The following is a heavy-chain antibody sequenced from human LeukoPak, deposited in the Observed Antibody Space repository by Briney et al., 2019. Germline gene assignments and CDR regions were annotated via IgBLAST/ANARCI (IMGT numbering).Heavy chain of an antibody. V-gene: IGHV4-4*07. CDR2: IYTGGST. D-gene: IGHD1-1*01. CDR1: GGSISSNY. Sequence: SETLSLTCTVSGGSISSNYWSWIRQPAGKGLEWIGRIYTGGSTNYNPSLKSRVTMSVDTPKNQFSLKLSSVTAADTAMYYCAREAGNTQYFDQWGRGTLVSVFS. J-gene: IGHJ4*02. CDR3: AREAGNTQYFDQ.